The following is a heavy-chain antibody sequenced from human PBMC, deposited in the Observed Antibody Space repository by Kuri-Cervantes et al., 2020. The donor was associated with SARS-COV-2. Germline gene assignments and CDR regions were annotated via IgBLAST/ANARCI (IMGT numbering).Heavy chain of an antibody. D-gene: IGHD5-18*01. J-gene: IGHJ6*02. V-gene: IGHV1-69*13. CDR2: IIPIFGTA. Sequence: SVKVSCKASGGTFSSYAISWVRQAPGQGLEWMGGIIPIFGTANYAQKFQGRVTITADESTSTAYMELSSLRSEDTAVYYCASSGFRNYYYYGMDVWGQGPTVTVSS. CDR1: GGTFSSYA. CDR3: ASSGFRNYYYYGMDV.